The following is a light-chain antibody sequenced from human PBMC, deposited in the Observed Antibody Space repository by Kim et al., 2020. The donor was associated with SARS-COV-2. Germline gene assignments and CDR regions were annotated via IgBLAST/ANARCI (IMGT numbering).Light chain of an antibody. CDR3: QQTYSSPPT. J-gene: IGKJ1*01. CDR1: QRISDY. CDR2: AAS. V-gene: IGKV1-39*01. Sequence: DIQMTQSPSSLSASVGDRVSITCRASQRISDYLDWYQQKPGTAPKVLIYAASSLQSGVPSRFSGSGSGTDFTLTISSLQPEDFATYYFQQTYSSPPTFGQGTKVDIK.